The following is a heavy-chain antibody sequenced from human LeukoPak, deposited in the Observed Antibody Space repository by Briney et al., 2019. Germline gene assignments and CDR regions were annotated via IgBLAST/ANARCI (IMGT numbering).Heavy chain of an antibody. J-gene: IGHJ4*02. Sequence: PSETLSLTCTVSGGSISSYYWSWIRQPAGKGLEWIGRIYTSGSTNYNPSLKSRVTMSVDTSRNQFSLKLSSVTAADTAVYYCARGGIAAAGPTTYFDYWGQGTLVTVSS. D-gene: IGHD6-13*01. CDR2: IYTSGST. V-gene: IGHV4-4*07. CDR1: GGSISSYY. CDR3: ARGGIAAAGPTTYFDY.